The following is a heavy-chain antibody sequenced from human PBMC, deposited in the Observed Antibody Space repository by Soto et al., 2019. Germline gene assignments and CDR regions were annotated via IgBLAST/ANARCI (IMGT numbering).Heavy chain of an antibody. CDR1: GFALSTYG. V-gene: IGHV3-48*01. CDR3: ARISQGGAFDI. J-gene: IGHJ3*02. Sequence: XXSLSISVVASGFALSTYGLHWVLQAPGKGLEWVSFISSSSSTIYYADSVKGRFTISRDNAKNSLYLQMNSLRAEDTAVYYCARISQGGAFDIWGQGTMVTVSS. CDR2: ISSSSSTI. D-gene: IGHD2-15*01.